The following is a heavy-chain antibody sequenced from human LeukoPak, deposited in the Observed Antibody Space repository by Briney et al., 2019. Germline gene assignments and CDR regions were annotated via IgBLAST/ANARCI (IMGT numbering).Heavy chain of an antibody. CDR1: GFTFSSYG. CDR2: ISYDGSNK. V-gene: IGHV3-30*18. CDR3: AKEHHCGCFDY. Sequence: GGSLRLSCAASGFTFSSYGMHWVRQAPGKGLEWVAVISYDGSNKYYADSVKGRFTISRDNSKNTLYLQMNSLRAEDTAVYYCAKEHHCGCFDYWGQGTLVTVSS. J-gene: IGHJ4*02. D-gene: IGHD6-19*01.